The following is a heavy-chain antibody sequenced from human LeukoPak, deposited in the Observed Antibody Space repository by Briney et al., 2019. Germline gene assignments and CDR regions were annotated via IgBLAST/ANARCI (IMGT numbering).Heavy chain of an antibody. V-gene: IGHV3-30-3*01. CDR2: ISYDGSNK. J-gene: IGHJ3*02. CDR1: GFTFSSYA. D-gene: IGHD6-25*01. Sequence: PGGSLRLSCAASGFTFSSYAMSWVRQAPGKGLEWVAVISYDGSNKYYTDSVKGRFTISRDNSKNTLYLQMNSLRAEDTAVYYCARDQASSGNNDAFDIWGQGTMVTVSS. CDR3: ARDQASSGNNDAFDI.